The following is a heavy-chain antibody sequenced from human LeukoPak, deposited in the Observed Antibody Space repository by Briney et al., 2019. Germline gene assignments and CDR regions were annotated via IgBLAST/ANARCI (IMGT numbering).Heavy chain of an antibody. J-gene: IGHJ4*02. CDR2: IYYSGST. CDR3: ARGKSKFDY. Sequence: SETLSLTCTVSGGSISGYYWSWIRQPPGKGLDWIGYIYYSGSTNYNPSLKSRVTILVDTSKNQFSLRLSSVTAADTAVYYCARGKSKFDYWGQGTLVTVSS. CDR1: GGSISGYY. V-gene: IGHV4-59*08.